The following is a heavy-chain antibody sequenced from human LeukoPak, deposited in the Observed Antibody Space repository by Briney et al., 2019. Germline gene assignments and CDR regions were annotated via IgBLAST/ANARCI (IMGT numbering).Heavy chain of an antibody. V-gene: IGHV6-1*01. CDR3: ARDPSGPYSSGWSAWFDP. CDR1: GDGVSSNSAT. J-gene: IGHJ5*02. D-gene: IGHD6-19*01. Sequence: SQTLSLTCAISGDGVSSNSATWNWIRQSPSRGLEWLGRTYYRSKWYNDYAVSVKSRITINPDTSKNQFSLQLNSVTPEDTAVYYCARDPSGPYSSGWSAWFDPWGQGTLVTVSS. CDR2: TYYRSKWYN.